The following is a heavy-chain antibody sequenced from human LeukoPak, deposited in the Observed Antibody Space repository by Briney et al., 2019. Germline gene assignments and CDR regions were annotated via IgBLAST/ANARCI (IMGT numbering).Heavy chain of an antibody. J-gene: IGHJ4*02. D-gene: IGHD3/OR15-3a*01. V-gene: IGHV4-39*01. Sequence: SETLSLTCTVSGDSISTSSYYWGWVRQPPGRGLEWLGSIYYSGITHYNPSPKSRLTIYVDTSRNQFSLHLFSVTAADTAVFYCARSDYYDFRQIDYWGQGTLVTVSS. CDR3: ARSDYYDFRQIDY. CDR1: GDSISTSSYY. CDR2: IYYSGIT.